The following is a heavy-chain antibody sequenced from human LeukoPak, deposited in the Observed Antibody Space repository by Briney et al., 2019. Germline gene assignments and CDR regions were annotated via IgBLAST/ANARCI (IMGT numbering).Heavy chain of an antibody. CDR2: IIPIFGTA. V-gene: IGHV1-69*13. D-gene: IGHD1-14*01. CDR3: ARAHHGGTYMAPHY. J-gene: IGHJ4*02. Sequence: ASVKVSCKASGGTFSSYAISWVRQAPGQGLEWMGGIIPIFGTANYAQKFQGRVTITADESTSTAYMELSSLRSEDTAVYYCARAHHGGTYMAPHYWGQGTLVTVSS. CDR1: GGTFSSYA.